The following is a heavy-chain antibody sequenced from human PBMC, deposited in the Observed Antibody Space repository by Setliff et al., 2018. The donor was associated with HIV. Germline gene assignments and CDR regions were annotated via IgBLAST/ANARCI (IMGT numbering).Heavy chain of an antibody. J-gene: IGHJ4*02. D-gene: IGHD6-19*01. CDR3: ARDPGSSSFDY. V-gene: IGHV3-7*03. CDR1: GFTFSGYW. CDR2: IKEDGSEK. Sequence: LRLSCTASGFTFSGYWMSWVRQAPGKGLEWVANIKEDGSEKYYVDSVKGRFTISRDNAKNLVFLQMSSLRAEDTAAYYCARDPGSSSFDYWGQGTPVTVSS.